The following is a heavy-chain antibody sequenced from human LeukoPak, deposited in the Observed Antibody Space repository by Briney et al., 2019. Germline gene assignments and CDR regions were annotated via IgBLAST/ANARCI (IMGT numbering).Heavy chain of an antibody. CDR3: ARDNKWELFALDY. D-gene: IGHD1-26*01. V-gene: IGHV1-69*13. J-gene: IGHJ4*02. Sequence: SVKVSCKASGGTFNSYAISWVRQAPGQGLEWMGGIIPIFGTPKYAQKYQGRVTVTADESTSTAYMELSSLTSEDTAVYYCARDNKWELFALDYWGQGTLVTVPS. CDR2: IIPIFGTP. CDR1: GGTFNSYA.